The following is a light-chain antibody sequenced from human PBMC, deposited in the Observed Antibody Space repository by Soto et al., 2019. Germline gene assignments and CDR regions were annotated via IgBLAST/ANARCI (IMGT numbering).Light chain of an antibody. Sequence: QSALTQPASVSASPGQSITISCTGTSSDVGGYNYVSWYQQYPGKAPKLMIFEVSKRPSGVPDRFSGSKSGNTASLTVSGLQTDDEADYFCSSYVDSKNWVFGGGTKLTVL. CDR2: EVS. CDR1: SSDVGGYNY. CDR3: SSYVDSKNWV. J-gene: IGLJ3*02. V-gene: IGLV2-8*01.